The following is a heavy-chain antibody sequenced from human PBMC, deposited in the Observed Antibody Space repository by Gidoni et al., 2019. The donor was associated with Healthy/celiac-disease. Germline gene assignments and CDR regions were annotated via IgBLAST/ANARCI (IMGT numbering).Heavy chain of an antibody. Sequence: QVPLVESGGGVVQPGRYLRLSCAASGFTFRSYGMHWVRQAPGKGLEWVAVISYDGSNKYYADSVKGRFTISRDNSKNTLYLQMNSLRAEDTAVYYCAKDAFRQQQLVLGIDYWGQGTLVTVSS. CDR2: ISYDGSNK. D-gene: IGHD6-13*01. CDR1: GFTFRSYG. J-gene: IGHJ4*02. V-gene: IGHV3-30*18. CDR3: AKDAFRQQQLVLGIDY.